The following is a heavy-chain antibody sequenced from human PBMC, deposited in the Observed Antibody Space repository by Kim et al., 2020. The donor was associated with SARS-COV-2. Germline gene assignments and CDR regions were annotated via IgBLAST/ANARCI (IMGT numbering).Heavy chain of an antibody. D-gene: IGHD2-21*02. Sequence: YADSVNGRFTISRANSKNTLYLQMNSLRAEDTAVFYCAKTRGGGDWTHFHYWGQGTLFTVSS. CDR3: AKTRGGGDWTHFHY. J-gene: IGHJ4*02. V-gene: IGHV3-23*01.